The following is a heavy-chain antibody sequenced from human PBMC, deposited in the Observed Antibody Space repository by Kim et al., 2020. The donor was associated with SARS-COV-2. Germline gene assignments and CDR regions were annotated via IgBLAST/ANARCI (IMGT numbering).Heavy chain of an antibody. CDR1: GFTVSSYC. CDR2: MSTVVDP. Sequence: GGSLRLSCAASGFTVSSYCMSWVRQAQGDGLECVGVMSTVVDPNSADSVKDRFTISSDNSKNTLYLQMNSLRAEDTAVYYCARFDIPYYYYGMDVWGQGTTVTVSS. D-gene: IGHD2-2*02. CDR3: ARFDIPYYYYGMDV. J-gene: IGHJ6*02. V-gene: IGHV3-66*02.